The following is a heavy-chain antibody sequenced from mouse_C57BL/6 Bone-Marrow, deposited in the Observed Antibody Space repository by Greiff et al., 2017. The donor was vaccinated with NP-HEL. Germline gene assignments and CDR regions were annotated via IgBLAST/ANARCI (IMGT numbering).Heavy chain of an antibody. D-gene: IGHD2-2*01. CDR1: GYTFTSYW. V-gene: IGHV1-61*01. J-gene: IGHJ4*01. Sequence: QVQLQQPGAELVRPGSSVKLSCKASGYTFTSYWMDWVKQRPGQGLEWIGNIYPSDSETHYNQKFKDKATLTVDKSSSTAYMQLSSLTSEDSAVYYGAREKIWLRYAMDYWGQGTSVTVSS. CDR2: IYPSDSET. CDR3: AREKIWLRYAMDY.